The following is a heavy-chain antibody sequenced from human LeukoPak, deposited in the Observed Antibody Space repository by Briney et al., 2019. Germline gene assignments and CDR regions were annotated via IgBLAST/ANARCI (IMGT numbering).Heavy chain of an antibody. D-gene: IGHD5-24*01. V-gene: IGHV1-18*01. J-gene: IGHJ4*02. CDR3: ARGMATIVNQFDY. CDR2: ISPYNGNT. Sequence: ASVKVSCKASGYTFTRYGISWVRQAPGHVLEWIGWISPYNGNTNYAQKLQGRVTMTTDTSTTTAYMELRSLRSDDTAVYYCARGMATIVNQFDYWGQGTLVTVSS. CDR1: GYTFTRYG.